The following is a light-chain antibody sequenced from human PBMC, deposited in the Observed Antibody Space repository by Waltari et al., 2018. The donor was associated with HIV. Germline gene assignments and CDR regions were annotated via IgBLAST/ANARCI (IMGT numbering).Light chain of an antibody. V-gene: IGLV1-44*01. CDR3: AAWDDSLYVHV. Sequence: QSVLTQTPSASGTPGQRVTISCSGSRNNIGNNPVFWYQLVPGTAHKLLIQRNDQRPSGVPARFSGSKSGTSASLAISGLQSEDEAEYYCAAWDDSLYVHVFGTGTKVTVL. J-gene: IGLJ1*01. CDR2: RND. CDR1: RNNIGNNP.